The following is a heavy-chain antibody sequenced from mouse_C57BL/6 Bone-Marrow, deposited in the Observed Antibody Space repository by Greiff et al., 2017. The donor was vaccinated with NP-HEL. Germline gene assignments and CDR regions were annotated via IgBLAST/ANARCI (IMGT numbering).Heavy chain of an antibody. V-gene: IGHV1-26*01. CDR1: GYTFTDYY. CDR3: ARRGGSSLYYFDY. Sequence: EVQLQQSGPELVKPGASVKISCKASGYTFTDYYMNWVKQSHGKSLEWIGDINPNNGGTSYNQKFKGKATLTVDKSSSTAYMERRSLTSEDSAVYYCARRGGSSLYYFDYWGQGTTLTVSS. D-gene: IGHD1-1*01. CDR2: INPNNGGT. J-gene: IGHJ2*01.